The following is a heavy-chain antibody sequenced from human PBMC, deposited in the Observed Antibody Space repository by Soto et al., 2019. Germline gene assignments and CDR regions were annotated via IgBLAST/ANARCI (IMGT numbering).Heavy chain of an antibody. CDR3: TTSPHRDSERVFV. Sequence: PGGSLRLSCAASGFTFSTYWMSWVRRTPGKGLEWVANIKQDGTEKYYVDPVRGRLTVSRDNAKSSLYLQMNSLRVEDTAVYYCTTSPHRDSERVFVWGQGTTVTVS. V-gene: IGHV3-7*01. J-gene: IGHJ6*02. CDR1: GFTFSTYW. D-gene: IGHD1-26*01. CDR2: IKQDGTEK.